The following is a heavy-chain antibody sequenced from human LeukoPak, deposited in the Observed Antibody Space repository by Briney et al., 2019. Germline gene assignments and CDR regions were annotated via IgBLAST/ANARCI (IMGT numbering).Heavy chain of an antibody. D-gene: IGHD1-1*01. CDR3: ASLTAGIYVGV. CDR1: GGSISSSY. CDR2: IYYTGST. J-gene: IGHJ3*01. V-gene: IGHV4-59*01. Sequence: LETLSLTCTVSGGSISSSYWSWIRQAPGKGLEWIGYIYYTGSTNYNPSLKSRVTISLHTSKKQFSLKLSSVTAADTAVYYCASLTAGIYVGVWGQGTMVTVSS.